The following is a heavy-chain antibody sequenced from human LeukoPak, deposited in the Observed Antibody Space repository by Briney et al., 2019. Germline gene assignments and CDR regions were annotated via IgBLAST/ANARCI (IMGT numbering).Heavy chain of an antibody. V-gene: IGHV4-34*01. Sequence: PSETLSLTCAVYGGSFSGYYWSWIRQPPGKGLEWIGEINHSGSTNYNPSLKSRVTISVDTSKNQFSLKLSSVTAADTAVYYCARGPPYCSGGSCYFDYWGQGTLVTVSS. CDR3: ARGPPYCSGGSCYFDY. D-gene: IGHD2-15*01. CDR2: INHSGST. CDR1: GGSFSGYY. J-gene: IGHJ4*02.